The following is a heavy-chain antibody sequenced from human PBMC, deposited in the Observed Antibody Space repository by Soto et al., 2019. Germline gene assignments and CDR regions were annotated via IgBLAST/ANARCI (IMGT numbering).Heavy chain of an antibody. CDR2: ISGSGGST. V-gene: IGHV3-23*01. J-gene: IGHJ6*02. D-gene: IGHD6-19*01. CDR1: GFTFSSYA. Sequence: EVQLLESGGGLVQPGGSPRLSCAASGFTFSSYAMSWVRQAPGKGLEWVSAISGSGGSTYYADSVKGRFTISRDNSKNTLYLQMNSLRAEDTAVYYCAKSPYSSTVDYYYYGMDVWGQGTTVTVSS. CDR3: AKSPYSSTVDYYYYGMDV.